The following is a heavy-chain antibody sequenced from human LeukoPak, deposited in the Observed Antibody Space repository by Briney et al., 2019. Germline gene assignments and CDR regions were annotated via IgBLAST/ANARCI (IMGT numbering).Heavy chain of an antibody. V-gene: IGHV6-1*01. CDR1: GVSVSSNSAI. D-gene: IGHD6-6*01. Sequence: SQTLSLTCATSGVSVSSNSAIWNWVRQSPWRGLEWLGRTYYRSKWYNDSAVSVKSRISINPDTSKNQFSLQLSSVTPEDTAVYYCAKASCGSSQLDYWGQGTLVTVSS. CDR3: AKASCGSSQLDY. J-gene: IGHJ4*02. CDR2: TYYRSKWYN.